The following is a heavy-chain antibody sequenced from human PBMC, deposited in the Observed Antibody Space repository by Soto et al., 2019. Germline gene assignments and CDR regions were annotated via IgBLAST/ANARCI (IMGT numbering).Heavy chain of an antibody. V-gene: IGHV3-23*01. CDR2: IMKSGDSS. CDR1: GFTFSNYA. J-gene: IGHJ4*02. CDR3: ARESGGDWGYVDF. D-gene: IGHD2-21*02. Sequence: LESGGALVQPGGSLRLSCAASGFTFSNYAMTWVRQTPGKGLERVATIMKSGDSSHYADSVGGRFTVSRDNSINVLYLQMIALRAEDTARYFCARESGGDWGYVDFWGQGSQVTVSS.